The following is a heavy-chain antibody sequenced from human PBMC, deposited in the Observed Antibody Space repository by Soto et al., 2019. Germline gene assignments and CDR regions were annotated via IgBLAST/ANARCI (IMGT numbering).Heavy chain of an antibody. CDR2: IYWDDDK. CDR1: GFSLGTSGVG. V-gene: IGHV2-5*02. J-gene: IGHJ4*02. Sequence: SGPTLVNPTYTLTLTCTFSGFSLGTSGVGVGWVRQPPGKPLERLALIYWDDDKRYSPSLKTRLTISKDTSRNQVVLTMTNMDPADTGTYYCAHSAGLRGNWDGGYFYFWGQGAQVTVS. CDR3: AHSAGLRGNWDGGYFYF. D-gene: IGHD1-1*01.